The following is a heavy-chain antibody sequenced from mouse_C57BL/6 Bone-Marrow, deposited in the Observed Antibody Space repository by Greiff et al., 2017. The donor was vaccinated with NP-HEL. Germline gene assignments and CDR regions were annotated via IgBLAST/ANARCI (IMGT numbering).Heavy chain of an antibody. Sequence: EVKLMESGPVLVKPGASVKMSCKASGYTFTDYYMNWVKQSHGKSLEWIGVINPYNGGTSYNQKFKGKATLTVDKSSSTAYMELNSLTSEDSAVYYCARSNYYAWFAYWGQGTLVTVSA. J-gene: IGHJ3*01. CDR3: ARSNYYAWFAY. V-gene: IGHV1-19*01. D-gene: IGHD2-1*01. CDR1: GYTFTDYY. CDR2: INPYNGGT.